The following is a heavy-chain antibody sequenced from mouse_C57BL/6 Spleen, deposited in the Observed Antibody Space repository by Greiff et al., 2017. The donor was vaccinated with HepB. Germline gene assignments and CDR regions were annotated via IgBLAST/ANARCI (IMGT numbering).Heavy chain of an antibody. D-gene: IGHD1-1*01. CDR1: GYSFTDYN. CDR2: INPNYGTT. J-gene: IGHJ4*01. CDR3: AGYHYYGSSYLYYYAMDY. V-gene: IGHV1-39*01. Sequence: VQLKESGPELVKPGASVKISCKASGYSFTDYNMNWVKQSNGKSLEWIGVINPNYGTTSSNQKFKGKATLTVDQSSSTAYMQLNSLTSEDSAVYYCAGYHYYGSSYLYYYAMDYWGQGTSVTVSS.